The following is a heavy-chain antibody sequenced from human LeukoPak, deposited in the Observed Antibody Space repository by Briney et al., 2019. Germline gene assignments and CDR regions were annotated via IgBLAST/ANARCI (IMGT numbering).Heavy chain of an antibody. Sequence: SETLSLTCTVSGGSISSGGYYWSWIRQHPGKGLEWIGYIYYSGSTYYNPSLKSRVTISVDTSKNQFSLKLSSVTAADTAVYYCARGPPTLRQQLTLWYYFDYWGQGTLVTVSS. CDR1: GGSISSGGYY. CDR3: ARGPPTLRQQLTLWYYFDY. CDR2: IYYSGST. J-gene: IGHJ4*02. V-gene: IGHV4-31*03. D-gene: IGHD6-13*01.